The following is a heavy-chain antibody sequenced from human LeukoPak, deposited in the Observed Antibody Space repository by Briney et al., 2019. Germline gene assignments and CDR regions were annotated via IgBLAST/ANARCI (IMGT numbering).Heavy chain of an antibody. D-gene: IGHD6-13*01. J-gene: IGHJ4*02. CDR3: ATVLSSWSYYFEY. CDR1: GYTLTDLS. CDR2: FAPEDGET. Sequence: ASVKVSCKVSGYTLTDLSMHWVRQAPGKGLEWMGGFAPEDGETIYAQKFQGRVTMTEDTSTDTAYMELSSLRSEDTAVYYCATVLSSWSYYFEYWGQGTLVTVSS. V-gene: IGHV1-24*01.